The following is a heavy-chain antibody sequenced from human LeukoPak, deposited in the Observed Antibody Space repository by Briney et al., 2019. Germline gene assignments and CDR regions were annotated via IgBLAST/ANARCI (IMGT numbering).Heavy chain of an antibody. CDR2: MHPNSGNT. CDR3: ARGLGRTAMVTRGGVRFDY. J-gene: IGHJ4*02. V-gene: IGHV1-8*01. CDR1: GYTFTSYE. D-gene: IGHD5-18*01. Sequence: ASVKVSCKASGYTFTSYEINWVRQATGQGLEWKRWMHPNSGNTGHAQKFQGRITMTRNTSISTAYMELSSLKSEDTAVYYCARGLGRTAMVTRGGVRFDYWGQGTLVTVSS.